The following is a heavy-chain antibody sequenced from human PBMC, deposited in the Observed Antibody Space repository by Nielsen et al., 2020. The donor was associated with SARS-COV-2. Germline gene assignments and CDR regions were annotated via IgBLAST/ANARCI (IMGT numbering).Heavy chain of an antibody. CDR3: AKDDVVRGDAYDI. D-gene: IGHD3-10*01. CDR2: TSASGAST. Sequence: GGSLRLSCAASGFTFNIYAMAWVRRAPGRGLEWVSGTSASGASTYYADSVKGRFSISRDNSRNTLYLQMNSLRVEDTAIYFCAKDDVVRGDAYDIWGLGTVVTVSS. J-gene: IGHJ3*02. V-gene: IGHV3-23*01. CDR1: GFTFNIYA.